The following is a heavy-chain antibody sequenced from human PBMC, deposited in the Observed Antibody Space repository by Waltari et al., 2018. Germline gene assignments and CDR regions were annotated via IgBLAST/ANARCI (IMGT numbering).Heavy chain of an antibody. Sequence: QVQLVQSGAEVKKPGSSVKVSCKASGGTFSSYAISWVRQAPGQGLESRGGIIPIFGTANYAQKFQGRVTITADESTSTAYMELSSLRSEDTAVYYCAGEQRVSYYYDSSGPTPGWFDPWGQGTLVTVSS. CDR1: GGTFSSYA. CDR2: IIPIFGTA. D-gene: IGHD3-22*01. CDR3: AGEQRVSYYYDSSGPTPGWFDP. J-gene: IGHJ5*02. V-gene: IGHV1-69*01.